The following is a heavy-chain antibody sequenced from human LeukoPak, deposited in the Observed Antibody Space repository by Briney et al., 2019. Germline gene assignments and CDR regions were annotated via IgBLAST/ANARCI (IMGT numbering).Heavy chain of an antibody. CDR2: IRHSGST. J-gene: IGHJ5*02. CDR1: GGSFNDYY. Sequence: SETLSLTCDVSGGSFNDYYWSWIRQAPGKGLEWIGEIRHSGSTNYNPSLKGRVTVSVDTSKNQFSLRLTSVTAADTAVYYRARHGRATIVVVPGNWFDPWGQGTLVTVSS. V-gene: IGHV4-34*01. CDR3: ARHGRATIVVVPGNWFDP. D-gene: IGHD2-2*01.